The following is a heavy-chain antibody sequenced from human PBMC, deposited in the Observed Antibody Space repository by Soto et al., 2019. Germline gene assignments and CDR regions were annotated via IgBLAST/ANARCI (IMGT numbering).Heavy chain of an antibody. J-gene: IGHJ3*02. V-gene: IGHV3-33*01. D-gene: IGHD1-1*01. Sequence: VQLVESGGGVVQPGTSLRLSCAVSGFPFSTYGFHRVRQPPGKGLEWVAVIVSDGSAKYHADSVEGRFTISRDNSKDTLDLQMNSLRAEDTAVYYCARDDAFGNENGFDIWGQGTMVTVSS. CDR3: ARDDAFGNENGFDI. CDR2: IVSDGSAK. CDR1: GFPFSTYG.